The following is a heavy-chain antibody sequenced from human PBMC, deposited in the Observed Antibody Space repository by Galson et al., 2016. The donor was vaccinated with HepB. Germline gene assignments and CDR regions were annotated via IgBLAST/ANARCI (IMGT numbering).Heavy chain of an antibody. J-gene: IGHJ4*02. Sequence: SLRLSCAASGFTFSHYGMYWVRQAPGKGLEWVAVISYDGSNKDYTESVKGRFTISRDNSKNTLFLQMSNLRAEDTAVYYCARAYSRLGRWRLLYYFDYWGQGTLVTVSS. CDR1: GFTFSHYG. V-gene: IGHV3-30*03. CDR3: ARAYSRLGRWRLLYYFDY. D-gene: IGHD2/OR15-2a*01. CDR2: ISYDGSNK.